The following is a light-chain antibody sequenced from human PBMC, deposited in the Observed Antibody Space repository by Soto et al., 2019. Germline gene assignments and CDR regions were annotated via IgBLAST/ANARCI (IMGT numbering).Light chain of an antibody. J-gene: IGKJ1*01. CDR3: QQYNSYSGT. V-gene: IGKV1-5*03. CDR2: KAS. Sequence: DIQMTQSPSTLSASVGDRVTITCRASQSISSWLAWYQQKPGKAPKLLIYKASSLESGVPSRFSGSGSGTEFTLPISSLQPDDFATYYCQQYNSYSGTFGQGTKV. CDR1: QSISSW.